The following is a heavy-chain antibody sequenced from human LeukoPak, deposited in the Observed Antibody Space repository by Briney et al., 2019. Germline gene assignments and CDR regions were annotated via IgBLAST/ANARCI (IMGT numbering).Heavy chain of an antibody. J-gene: IGHJ4*02. CDR2: IYYSGST. CDR1: GGSISSSRYY. D-gene: IGHD6-13*01. Sequence: SETLPLTCTVSGGSISSSRYYGGWIRLPPGKGLAWIGSIYYSGSTYYNPSLKSRVTISVDTSKNQFSLKVSSVTAADTAVYYCARSSSWYFDYWGQGTLVTVSS. CDR3: ARSSSWYFDY. V-gene: IGHV4-39*07.